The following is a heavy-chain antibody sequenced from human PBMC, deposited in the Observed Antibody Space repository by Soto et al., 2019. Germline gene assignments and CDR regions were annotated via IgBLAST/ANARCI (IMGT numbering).Heavy chain of an antibody. CDR1: GGSISSYY. J-gene: IGHJ4*02. D-gene: IGHD5-12*01. Sequence: QVQLQESGPGLVKPSETLSLTCTVSGGSISSYYWSWIRQPPGKGLGWIGYIYYSGSTNYNPSLKSRVTISVDTSKNQFSLKLSSVTAADTAVYYCARSGYSGYLFDYWGQGTLVTVSS. CDR2: IYYSGST. V-gene: IGHV4-59*01. CDR3: ARSGYSGYLFDY.